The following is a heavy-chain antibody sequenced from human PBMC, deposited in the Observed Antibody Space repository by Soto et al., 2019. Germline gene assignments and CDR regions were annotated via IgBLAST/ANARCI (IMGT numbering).Heavy chain of an antibody. CDR3: VREGDGVYSYYGRDV. Sequence: QVQLVQSGDEVKKPGASVKVSCKASGYTFTNYGISWVRQAPGQGLEWMGWINGYNGNTVYTQKIQGRLTMTAETATATAYMELRSLRSDDTAVYYCVREGDGVYSYYGRDVWGQGTTVIVSS. D-gene: IGHD3-10*01. CDR1: GYTFTNYG. CDR2: INGYNGNT. J-gene: IGHJ6*02. V-gene: IGHV1-18*01.